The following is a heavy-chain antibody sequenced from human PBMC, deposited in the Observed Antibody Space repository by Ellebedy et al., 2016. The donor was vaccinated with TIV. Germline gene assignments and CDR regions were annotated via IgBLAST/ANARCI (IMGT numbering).Heavy chain of an antibody. Sequence: SETLSLXCTVSGGSISSGGYYWSWIRQHPGKGLEWIGYIYSSGSTYYNPSLKSRVTISVDTSKNQFSLKLSSVTAADTAVYYCARDGGWYYDSSGYYPDWGQGTLVTVSS. CDR3: ARDGGWYYDSSGYYPD. D-gene: IGHD3-22*01. CDR2: IYSSGST. J-gene: IGHJ4*02. V-gene: IGHV4-31*03. CDR1: GGSISSGGYY.